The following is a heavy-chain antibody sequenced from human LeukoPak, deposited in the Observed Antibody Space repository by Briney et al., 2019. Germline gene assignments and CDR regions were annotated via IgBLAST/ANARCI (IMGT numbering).Heavy chain of an antibody. Sequence: ASVKVSCKASGYTFTSYDINWVRQATGQGLEWMGWINPNSGGTNYAQKFQGRVTMTRDTSISTAYMELSRLRSDDTAVYYCARVRVTNAFDIWGQGTMVTVSS. V-gene: IGHV1-2*02. CDR1: GYTFTSYD. CDR3: ARVRVTNAFDI. CDR2: INPNSGGT. D-gene: IGHD4-17*01. J-gene: IGHJ3*02.